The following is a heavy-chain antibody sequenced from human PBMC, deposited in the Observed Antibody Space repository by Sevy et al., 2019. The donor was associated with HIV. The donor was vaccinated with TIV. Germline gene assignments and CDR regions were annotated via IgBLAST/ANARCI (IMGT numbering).Heavy chain of an antibody. CDR2: IYSDGTT. Sequence: GGSLRLSCAASGFTVSRNFMSWIRQAPGKGLEWVSIIYSDGTTFYADSVKGRFTISRDNSRNTLYLQMNTLRAEDTAVYYCVRADRPNQGDFWGQRPLVTVSS. D-gene: IGHD6-6*01. CDR1: GFTVSRNF. CDR3: VRADRPNQGDF. J-gene: IGHJ4*02. V-gene: IGHV3-53*01.